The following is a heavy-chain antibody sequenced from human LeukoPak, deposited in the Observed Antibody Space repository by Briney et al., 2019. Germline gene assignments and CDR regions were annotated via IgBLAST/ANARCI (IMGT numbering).Heavy chain of an antibody. CDR3: ARDPLRYLRVGHYDY. V-gene: IGHV3-21*01. D-gene: IGHD3-9*01. Sequence: PGGSLRLSCAASGFTFSNSAMNWVRQAPGKGLEWVSSIDYDSSHIYYAASERGGFTISRDNARNSVYLQMNSLRVEDTAVYYCARDPLRYLRVGHYDYWGQGTLVAVSS. CDR1: GFTFSNSA. J-gene: IGHJ4*02. CDR2: IDYDSSHI.